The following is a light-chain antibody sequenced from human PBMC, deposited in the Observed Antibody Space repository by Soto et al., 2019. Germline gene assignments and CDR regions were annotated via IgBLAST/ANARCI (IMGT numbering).Light chain of an antibody. J-gene: IGKJ1*01. CDR3: QQYETFSGT. CDR1: QSVSGW. Sequence: DIQMTQSPSTLSASVGDTVTVTFRDSQSVSGWLAWYQQTPGEAPKLLIYDASALQRGVPSRFSGSGAGTNCTRTIASLQPDDFATDYCQQYETFSGTFGPGTQVDIK. V-gene: IGKV1-5*01. CDR2: DAS.